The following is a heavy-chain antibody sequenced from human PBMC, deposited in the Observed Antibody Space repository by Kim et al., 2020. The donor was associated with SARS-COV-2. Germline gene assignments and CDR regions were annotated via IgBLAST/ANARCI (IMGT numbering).Heavy chain of an antibody. CDR1: GGSFSGYY. CDR3: ASKAYSSSWYGDDY. D-gene: IGHD6-13*01. CDR2: INHSGST. Sequence: SETLSLTCAVYGGSFSGYYWSWIRQPPGKGLEWIGEINHSGSTNYNPSLKSRVTISVDTSKNQFSLKLSSVTAADTAVYYCASKAYSSSWYGDDYWGQGTLVTVSS. V-gene: IGHV4-34*01. J-gene: IGHJ4*02.